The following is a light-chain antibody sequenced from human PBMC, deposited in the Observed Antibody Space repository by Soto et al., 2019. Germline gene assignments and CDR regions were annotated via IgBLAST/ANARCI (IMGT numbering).Light chain of an antibody. CDR2: DAS. V-gene: IGKV3D-11*01. Sequence: EIVLTQSPATLSLSPGERATLSCRASQGVSSYLAWYQQKPGQAPRLLIYDASNRATGIPARFSGSGPGTDFTLTISSLEPEDFAVYYCQQRRAFGQGTRLEIK. J-gene: IGKJ5*01. CDR1: QGVSSY. CDR3: QQRRA.